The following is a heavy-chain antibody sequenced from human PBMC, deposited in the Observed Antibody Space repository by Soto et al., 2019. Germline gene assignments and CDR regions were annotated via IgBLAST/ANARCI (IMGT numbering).Heavy chain of an antibody. J-gene: IGHJ4*02. D-gene: IGHD3-10*01. CDR3: VKDFFSSGG. CDR2: ISQSGNT. V-gene: IGHV4-34*01. CDR1: SGSFSGYY. Sequence: KTSETLSLTCSIYSGSFSGYYWSWIRQPPGKGLEWIGEISQSGNTNYSPSLKSRVSISIDTSKRQFSLNLASVSAADTAVYYCVKDFFSSGGWGQGILVTVSS.